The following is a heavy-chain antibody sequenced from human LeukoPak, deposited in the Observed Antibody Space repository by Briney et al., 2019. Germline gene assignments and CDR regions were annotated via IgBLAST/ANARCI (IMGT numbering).Heavy chain of an antibody. CDR1: GYTFTNYG. V-gene: IGHV1-18*01. CDR2: ISAYNGNT. Sequence: EASVKVSCKASGYTFTNYGISWVRQAPGQGLEWMGWISAYNGNTNYAQKLQGRVTMTTDTSTSTAYMEARSLRSDDTAVYYCARDATVGATDLDAFDIWGQGTMVTVSS. D-gene: IGHD1-26*01. CDR3: ARDATVGATDLDAFDI. J-gene: IGHJ3*02.